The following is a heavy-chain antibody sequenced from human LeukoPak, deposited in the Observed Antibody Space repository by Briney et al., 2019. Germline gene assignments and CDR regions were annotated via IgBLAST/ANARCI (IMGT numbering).Heavy chain of an antibody. J-gene: IGHJ4*02. D-gene: IGHD5-18*01. CDR2: FDPEDGET. CDR1: GYTLTELS. V-gene: IGHV1-24*01. CDR3: ATPDTAMAAFDY. Sequence: ASVKVSCKVSGYTLTELSMHWVRQAPGKGLEWMGGFDPEDGETIYTQKFQGRVTMTEDTSTDTAYMELSSLRSEDTAVYYCATPDTAMAAFDYWGQGTLATVSS.